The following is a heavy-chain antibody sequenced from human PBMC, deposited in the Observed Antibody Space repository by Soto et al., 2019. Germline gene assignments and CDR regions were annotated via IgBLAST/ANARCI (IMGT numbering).Heavy chain of an antibody. Sequence: QVQLVESGGGVVQPGRSLRLSCAASGFTFSSYGMHWVRQAPGKGLEWVAGIWYDGSNKYYADSVKGRFTISRDNSQNPLYLQMNSLRAEDTAVYYCARDTSGYDLRAFDIWGQGTMVTVSS. CDR3: ARDTSGYDLRAFDI. D-gene: IGHD5-12*01. J-gene: IGHJ3*02. V-gene: IGHV3-33*01. CDR1: GFTFSSYG. CDR2: IWYDGSNK.